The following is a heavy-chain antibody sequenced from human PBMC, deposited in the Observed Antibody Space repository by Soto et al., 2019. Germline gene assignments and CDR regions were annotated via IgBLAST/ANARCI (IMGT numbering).Heavy chain of an antibody. J-gene: IGHJ4*02. CDR1: GFTFTAYV. CDR3: AKGAVAGSRVYFDY. D-gene: IGHD6-19*01. CDR2: ISGGGGNK. V-gene: IGHV3-23*01. Sequence: GGSLRLSCAASGFTFTAYVMSWVRQAPGKGLEWVSGISGGGGNKYYADSVKGRFTISRDNSKNALFLQMDSLRAEDTAVYYCAKGAVAGSRVYFDYWGQGALVTVSS.